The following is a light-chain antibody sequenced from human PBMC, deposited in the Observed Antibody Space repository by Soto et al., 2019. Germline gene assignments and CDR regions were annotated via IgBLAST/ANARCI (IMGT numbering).Light chain of an antibody. CDR1: QTISSSY. J-gene: IGKJ3*01. Sequence: EIVLTQSPGTLSLSPGERATLSCRASQTISSSYLAWYQQKPGQAPRLLIYAASTRATDIPDRFSGSGSGTDFALTISRLEPEDFAVYYCQQYGAPPLTFGPGTKVD. CDR2: AAS. V-gene: IGKV3-20*01. CDR3: QQYGAPPLT.